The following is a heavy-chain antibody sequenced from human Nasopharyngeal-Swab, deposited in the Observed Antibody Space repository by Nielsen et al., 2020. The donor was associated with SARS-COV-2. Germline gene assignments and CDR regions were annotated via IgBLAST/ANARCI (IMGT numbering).Heavy chain of an antibody. CDR2: IIPIFGTA. D-gene: IGHD5-12*01. CDR1: GGTFSSYA. V-gene: IGHV1-69*13. Sequence: SVQVSCKASGGTFSSYAISWVRQAPGQGLEWMGGIIPIFGTANYAQKFQGRVTITADESTSTAYMELSSLRSEDTAVYYCARGRGLNWATDYYYYMDVWGKGTTVTVSS. J-gene: IGHJ6*03. CDR3: ARGRGLNWATDYYYYMDV.